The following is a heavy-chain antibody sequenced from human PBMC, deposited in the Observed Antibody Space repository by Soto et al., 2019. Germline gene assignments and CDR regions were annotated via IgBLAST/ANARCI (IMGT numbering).Heavy chain of an antibody. CDR1: GGSINAYY. CDR3: ARNWFSVAGRFHFDH. Sequence: SETLSLTCAVSGGSINAYYWSWSRQPPGKGLEWIGYVDYSGNSDSSPSPKSRVTISIDTSKKQVSLKLNSVTAADTAVYYCARNWFSVAGRFHFDHWGQGIPVTVSS. CDR2: VDYSGNS. V-gene: IGHV4-59*01. J-gene: IGHJ4*02. D-gene: IGHD6-19*01.